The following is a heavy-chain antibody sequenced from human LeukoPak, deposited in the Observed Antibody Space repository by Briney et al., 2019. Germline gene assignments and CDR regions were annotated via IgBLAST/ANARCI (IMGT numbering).Heavy chain of an antibody. CDR1: GFTFSSYA. V-gene: IGHV3-64D*09. J-gene: IGHJ4*02. Sequence: PGGSLRLSCSASGFTFSSYAMHWVRQAPGKGLEYVPAISSNGGSTYYADSVKGRFTISRDNSKNTLYLQMSSLRAEDTAVYYCVKEVIAVAGTGGVDYWGQGTLVTVSS. D-gene: IGHD6-19*01. CDR3: VKEVIAVAGTGGVDY. CDR2: ISSNGGST.